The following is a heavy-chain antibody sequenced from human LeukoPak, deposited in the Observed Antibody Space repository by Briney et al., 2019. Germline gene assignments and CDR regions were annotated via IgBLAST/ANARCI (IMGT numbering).Heavy chain of an antibody. D-gene: IGHD2-15*01. CDR3: ARAPEGYCSGGSCYSRGWFDP. V-gene: IGHV1-69*13. J-gene: IGHJ5*02. CDR1: GGTFSSYA. Sequence: ASVKVSCKASGGTFSSYAISWVRQAPGQGLEWMGGIIPIFGTANYAQKFQGRVTITADESTSTAYMELSSLRSEDTAVYYCARAPEGYCSGGSCYSRGWFDPWGQGTLVTVSS. CDR2: IIPIFGTA.